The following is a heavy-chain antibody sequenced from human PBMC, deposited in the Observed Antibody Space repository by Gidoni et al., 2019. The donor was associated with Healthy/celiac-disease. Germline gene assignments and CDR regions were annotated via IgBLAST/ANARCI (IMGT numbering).Heavy chain of an antibody. CDR3: ARRWAGMGSSWYGTPPDY. J-gene: IGHJ4*02. CDR2: IYYSGST. D-gene: IGHD6-13*01. V-gene: IGHV4-39*01. Sequence: GWIRQPLGKGLEWLVSIYYSGSTYYNPSLKSRVTISVDTSTNQFSLKLSSVTVADTAAYYCARRWAGMGSSWYGTPPDYWGQGTLVTVSS.